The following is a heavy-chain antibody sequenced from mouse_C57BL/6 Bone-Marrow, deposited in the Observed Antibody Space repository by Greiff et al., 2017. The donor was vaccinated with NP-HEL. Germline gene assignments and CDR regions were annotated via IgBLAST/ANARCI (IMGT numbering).Heavy chain of an antibody. Sequence: EVHLVESGGGLVQPGGSMKLSCVASGFTFSNYWMNWVRQSPEKGLEWVAQIRLKSDNYATHYAESVKGRFTISRDDSKSSVYLQMNNLRAEDTGIYYCTCDYDVLFAYWGQGTLVTVSA. CDR3: TCDYDVLFAY. CDR2: IRLKSDNYAT. CDR1: GFTFSNYW. D-gene: IGHD2-4*01. V-gene: IGHV6-3*01. J-gene: IGHJ3*01.